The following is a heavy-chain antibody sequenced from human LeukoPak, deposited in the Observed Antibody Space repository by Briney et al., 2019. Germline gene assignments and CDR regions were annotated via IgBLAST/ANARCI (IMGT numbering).Heavy chain of an antibody. J-gene: IGHJ4*02. CDR2: IKTDGTST. D-gene: IGHD1-14*01. CDR3: ARDRWPSGFDS. CDR1: GSTFSSYW. Sequence: GGSLRLSCAASGSTFSSYWMHWVRQAPEKGLVWVSRIKTDGTSTRYADSVEGRFTISRDNAKNTLYLQMDSLRAEDTAVYYCARDRWPSGFDSWGQGTLVTVSS. V-gene: IGHV3-74*01.